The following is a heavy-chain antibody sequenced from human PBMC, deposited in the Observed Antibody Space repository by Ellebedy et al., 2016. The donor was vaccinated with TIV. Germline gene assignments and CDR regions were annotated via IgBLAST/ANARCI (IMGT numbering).Heavy chain of an antibody. Sequence: GESLKISCVASGFISSTYAMSWVRQAPGKGLEWVSSLSGSGGSTYYADSVKGRFAISRDNSKNTLYLQMNRLRAEDTAVYYCANNPLAEIGDFWGQGTLVTVSS. J-gene: IGHJ4*02. CDR2: LSGSGGST. CDR3: ANNPLAEIGDF. D-gene: IGHD2-21*01. V-gene: IGHV3-23*01. CDR1: GFISSTYA.